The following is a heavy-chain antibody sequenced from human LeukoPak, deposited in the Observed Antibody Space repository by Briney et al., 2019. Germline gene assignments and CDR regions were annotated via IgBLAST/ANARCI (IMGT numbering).Heavy chain of an antibody. CDR1: GGTFSSYA. Sequence: SVKVSCKASGGTFSSYAISWVRQAPGQGLEWMGRIIPILSIANYAQNFQGRVTITADKSTSTAYMDLSSLRSEDTAVYFCARDRAYCSSTSCYDAFDIWGQGTMVTVSS. J-gene: IGHJ3*02. V-gene: IGHV1-69*04. CDR2: IIPILSIA. D-gene: IGHD2-2*01. CDR3: ARDRAYCSSTSCYDAFDI.